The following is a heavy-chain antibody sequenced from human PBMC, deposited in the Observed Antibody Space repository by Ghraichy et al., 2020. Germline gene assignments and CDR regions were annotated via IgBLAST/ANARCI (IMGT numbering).Heavy chain of an antibody. CDR2: INPNSGGT. J-gene: IGHJ6*02. D-gene: IGHD3-3*01. CDR3: ARGDFYTRYGLDV. CDR1: HYTFTGHY. Sequence: ASVKVSCKASHYTFTGHYIHWVRQAPGEGLQWLGSINPNSGGTQFAQKFRDRVTMIRDTSIDTAFIELRNLNSDDTAIYYCARGDFYTRYGLDVWGQGTSIIVSS. V-gene: IGHV1-2*02.